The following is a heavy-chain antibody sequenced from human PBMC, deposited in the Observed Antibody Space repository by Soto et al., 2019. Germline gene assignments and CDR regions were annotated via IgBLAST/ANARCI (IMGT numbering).Heavy chain of an antibody. V-gene: IGHV4-59*12. CDR3: ARIVGATINFAGYFDY. CDR1: GGSISSYY. CDR2: IYYSGST. Sequence: SETLSLTCTVSGGSISSYYWSWIRQPPGKGLEWIGYIYYSGSTNYNPSLKSRVTISVDTSKNQFSLKLSSVTAADTAVYYCARIVGATINFAGYFDYWGQGTLVTVSS. J-gene: IGHJ4*02. D-gene: IGHD1-26*01.